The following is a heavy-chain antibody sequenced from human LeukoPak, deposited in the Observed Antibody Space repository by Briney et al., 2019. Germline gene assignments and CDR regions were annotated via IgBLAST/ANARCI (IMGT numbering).Heavy chain of an antibody. J-gene: IGHJ4*02. CDR3: ARDAMVRGTFDY. D-gene: IGHD3-10*01. CDR2: ISAYNGNT. CDR1: GYTFTSYG. Sequence: ASVTVSCKSSGYTFTSYGISWVGQAPGQGLEWMGWISAYNGNTNYAQKLQGRVTMTTDTSTSTGYMELRSLRSDDTAVYYCARDAMVRGTFDYWGQGTLVTVSS. V-gene: IGHV1-18*04.